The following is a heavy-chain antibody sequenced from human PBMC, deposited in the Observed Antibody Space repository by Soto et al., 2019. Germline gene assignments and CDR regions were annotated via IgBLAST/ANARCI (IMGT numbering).Heavy chain of an antibody. Sequence: EVQLVESGGGLVQPGGSLRLSCTASGFTFSSYWMSWVRQPPGKGLEWVANIKQDGSEKYYVDSVKGRFTISRDNAKNSLYLQMNSLRAADTAVYYCAREEADSSADVIDPWGQGTLVTVSS. CDR1: GFTFSSYW. J-gene: IGHJ5*02. CDR2: IKQDGSEK. V-gene: IGHV3-7*01. D-gene: IGHD6-19*01. CDR3: AREEADSSADVIDP.